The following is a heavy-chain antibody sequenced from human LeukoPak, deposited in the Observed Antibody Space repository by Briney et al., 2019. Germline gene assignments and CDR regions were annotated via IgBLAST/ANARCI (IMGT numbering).Heavy chain of an antibody. CDR3: ARSDEVSVYSSGWYGGYYYGMDI. CDR2: ISAYNGNT. D-gene: IGHD6-19*01. V-gene: IGHV1-18*01. J-gene: IGHJ6*02. CDR1: GYTFTSYG. Sequence: ASVKVSCTASGYTFTSYGISWVRQAPGQGLEWMGWISAYNGNTNYAQKLQGRVTMTTDTSTSTAYMELRSLRSDDTAVYYCARSDEVSVYSSGWYGGYYYGMDIWGQGTTVTVSS.